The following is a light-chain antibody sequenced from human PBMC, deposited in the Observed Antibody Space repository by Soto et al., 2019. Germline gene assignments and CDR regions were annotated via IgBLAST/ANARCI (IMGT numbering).Light chain of an antibody. V-gene: IGKV2D-29*01. Sequence: DIVMTQTPLSLSVTTGQTASISCKSSQSLLPSDGKTHLYWYLQKPGQPPPLLLFEVFNRFSGVPDRFSGSGSGTDFTLTISRVEAEYVGVYYGMQSIQLPLTFGGGTKVEIK. J-gene: IGKJ4*01. CDR1: QSLLPSDGKTH. CDR2: EVF. CDR3: MQSIQLPLT.